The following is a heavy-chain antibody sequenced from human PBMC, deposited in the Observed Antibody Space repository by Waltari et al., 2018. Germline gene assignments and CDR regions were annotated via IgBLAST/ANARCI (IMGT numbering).Heavy chain of an antibody. J-gene: IGHJ4*02. CDR1: GYSISSGYY. Sequence: QVQLQESGPGLVKPSETLSLTCAVSGYSISSGYYWGWIRQPPGKGLEWIGIMYHSGSTYYNPSLKSRVTISIDTSKNQFSRKLSAVTAADTAVYYCAREDGSGSYSYWGQGTLVTVSS. V-gene: IGHV4-38-2*02. D-gene: IGHD3-10*01. CDR3: AREDGSGSYSY. CDR2: MYHSGST.